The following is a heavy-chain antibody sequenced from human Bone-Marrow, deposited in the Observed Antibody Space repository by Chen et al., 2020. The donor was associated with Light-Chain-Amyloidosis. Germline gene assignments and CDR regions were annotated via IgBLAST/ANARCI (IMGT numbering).Heavy chain of an antibody. V-gene: IGHV3-23*04. J-gene: IGHJ3*02. CDR1: GFAFRCYA. Sequence: EVQLVESGGGLLQRGGSLSLSCAASGFAFRCYAMSWVRQAPGKGREGVSTISGGGGSRYYGDSVKGRLTISRDNSKNALFLQMNSLRAEDTAVYYCAKDISYDDILPGYPADAFDIWGQGTMVTVSS. CDR2: ISGGGGSR. CDR3: AKDISYDDILPGYPADAFDI. D-gene: IGHD3-9*01.